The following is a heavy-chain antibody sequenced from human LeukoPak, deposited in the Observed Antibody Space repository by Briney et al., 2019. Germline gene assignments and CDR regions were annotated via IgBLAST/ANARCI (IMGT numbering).Heavy chain of an antibody. CDR1: GYTFTSYD. CDR2: MNPNSGNT. D-gene: IGHD6-13*01. J-gene: IGHJ6*02. CDR3: ARVGYSSSWYSYYYYGMDV. V-gene: IGHV1-8*01. Sequence: ASVKVSCKASGYTFTSYDINWVRQATGQGLEWMGWMNPNSGNTGYAQKFQGRVTMTRNTSISTAYMELSSLRSEDTAVYYCARVGYSSSWYSYYYYGMDVWGQGTTVTVSS.